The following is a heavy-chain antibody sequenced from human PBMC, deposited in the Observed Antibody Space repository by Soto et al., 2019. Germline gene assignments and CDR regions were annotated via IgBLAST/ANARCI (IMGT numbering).Heavy chain of an antibody. CDR2: IYYSGST. J-gene: IGHJ5*02. V-gene: IGHV4-59*01. CDR3: ARDCSSTSCP. Sequence: PSETLSLTCTVSGGSISSYCWSWIRQPPGKGLEWIGYIYYSGSTNYNPSLKSRVTISVDTSKNQFSLKLSSVTAADTAVYYCARDCSSTSCPWGQGTLVTVSS. CDR1: GGSISSYC. D-gene: IGHD2-2*01.